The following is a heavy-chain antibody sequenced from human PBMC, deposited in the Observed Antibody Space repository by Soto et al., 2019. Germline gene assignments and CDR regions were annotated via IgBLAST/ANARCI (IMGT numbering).Heavy chain of an antibody. CDR2: ISTDNGNT. CDR1: GYTFTSSG. D-gene: IGHD2-15*01. CDR3: DREGGTDYYYGMDV. Sequence: ASVKVSCKASGYTFTSSGISWVRQAPGQGLEWMGWISTDNGNTNYAQHLQGRVSMTTDTSTSTAYMDLRSLRSDDTAVYYCDREGGTDYYYGMDVWGQGTTVTVSS. J-gene: IGHJ6*02. V-gene: IGHV1-18*01.